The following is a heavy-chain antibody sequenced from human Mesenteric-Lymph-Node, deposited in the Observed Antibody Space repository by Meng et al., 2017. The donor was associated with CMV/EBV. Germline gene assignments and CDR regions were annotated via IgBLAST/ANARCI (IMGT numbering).Heavy chain of an antibody. CDR2: ISAYNGDT. CDR3: ARNSGSYPVDY. J-gene: IGHJ4*02. V-gene: IGHV1-18*01. CDR1: GYTFTNYG. Sequence: ASVKVSCKASGYTFTNYGISWVRQAPGQGLEWMGWISAYNGDTNYAQKVQGRLTMTTDTSTSTAYMELRSLRSDDTAVYYCARNSGSYPVDYWGQGTLVTVSS. D-gene: IGHD1-26*01.